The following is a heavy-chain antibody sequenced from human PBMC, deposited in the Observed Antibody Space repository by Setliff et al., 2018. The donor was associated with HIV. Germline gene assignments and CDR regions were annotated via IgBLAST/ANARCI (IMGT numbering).Heavy chain of an antibody. Sequence: GASVKVSCKASGGTFSSYAISWVRQAPGQGLEWMGGIIPILGIANYAQKFQGRVTITTDESTSTAYMELSSLRSEDTAVYYCAAGRPNFDYWGQGALVTVSS. CDR3: AAGRPNFDY. CDR2: IIPILGIA. J-gene: IGHJ4*02. CDR1: GGTFSSYA. V-gene: IGHV1-69*10.